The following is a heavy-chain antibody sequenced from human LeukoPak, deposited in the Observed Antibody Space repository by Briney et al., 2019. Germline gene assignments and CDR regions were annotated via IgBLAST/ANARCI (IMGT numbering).Heavy chain of an antibody. J-gene: IGHJ4*02. Sequence: SETLSLTCTVSGGSISSSSYYWGWIRQPPGTGLEWIGSIYYSGSTYYNPSLKSRVTISVDTSKNQFSLKLSSVTAADTAVYYCAREEVYYGDFKIAYYFDYWGQGTLVTVSS. CDR1: GGSISSSSYY. CDR3: AREEVYYGDFKIAYYFDY. D-gene: IGHD4-17*01. V-gene: IGHV4-39*02. CDR2: IYYSGST.